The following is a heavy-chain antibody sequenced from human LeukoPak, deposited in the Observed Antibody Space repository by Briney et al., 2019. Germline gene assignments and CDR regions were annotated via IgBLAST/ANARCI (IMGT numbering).Heavy chain of an antibody. CDR3: ARDVTMVRGNTFDY. V-gene: IGHV1-18*01. Sequence: ASVKVSCTASGYSFTSYSISWVRQAPGQGLEWMGWISAYNGNTNYAQKLQGRVTMTTDTSTSTAYMELRSLRSDDTAVYYCARDVTMVRGNTFDYWGQGTLVTVSS. J-gene: IGHJ4*02. CDR1: GYSFTSYS. CDR2: ISAYNGNT. D-gene: IGHD3-10*01.